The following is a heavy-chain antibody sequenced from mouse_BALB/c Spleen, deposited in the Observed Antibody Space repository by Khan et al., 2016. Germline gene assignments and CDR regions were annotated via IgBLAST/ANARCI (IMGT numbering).Heavy chain of an antibody. Sequence: EVQLQESGPGLVKPSQSLSLTCTVTGYSITSDYAWNWIRQFPGNKLEWMGYISYSGSTSYNPSLKSRITITRDTSKNQFFLQLNSVTTEDTATYCGARMVYDDYAMDYWCKETSITISS. V-gene: IGHV3-2*02. CDR1: GYSITSDYA. CDR2: ISYSGST. CDR3: ARMVYDDYAMDY. D-gene: IGHD2-14*01. J-gene: IGHJ4*01.